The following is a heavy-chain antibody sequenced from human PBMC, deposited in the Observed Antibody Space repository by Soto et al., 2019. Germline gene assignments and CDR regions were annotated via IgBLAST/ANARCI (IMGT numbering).Heavy chain of an antibody. D-gene: IGHD2-2*01. V-gene: IGHV5-51*01. Sequence: GESLKISCKGSGYSFTSYWIGWVRQMPGKGLEWMGIIYPGDSDTRYSPSFQGQVTISADKSISTAYLQWSSLKASDTAMYYCARLGADIVVVPAAINWFDPWGQGTLVTVSS. CDR1: GYSFTSYW. J-gene: IGHJ5*02. CDR2: IYPGDSDT. CDR3: ARLGADIVVVPAAINWFDP.